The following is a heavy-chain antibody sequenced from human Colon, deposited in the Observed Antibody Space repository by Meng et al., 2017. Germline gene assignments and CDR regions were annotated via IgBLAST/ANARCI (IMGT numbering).Heavy chain of an antibody. Sequence: EVQVVASGGGLVQPGGSLGLSWAASGFTFSSDWIHWVRQAPGEGMVWLLRSNTDGSSPDFADSVKGRFTISRDNAKNTLYLQMNSLRAEDTAVYYCTRDPDQVRGIWGQGTLVTVSS. V-gene: IGHV3-74*01. CDR2: SNTDGSSP. CDR3: TRDPDQVRGI. J-gene: IGHJ4*02. CDR1: GFTFSSDW. D-gene: IGHD3-10*01.